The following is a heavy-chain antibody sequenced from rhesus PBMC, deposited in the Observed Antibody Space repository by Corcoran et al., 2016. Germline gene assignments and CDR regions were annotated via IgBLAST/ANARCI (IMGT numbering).Heavy chain of an antibody. CDR1: GGSFSSYW. V-gene: IGHV4-80*01. CDR3: ARYSKSYCSGIYCYLGYFEF. J-gene: IGHJ1*01. CDR2: INGNSGST. D-gene: IGHD2-27*01. Sequence: QVQLQESGPGLVKPSETRSLTCAVSGGSFSSYWWSGIRQPPGEGLEWSWAINGNSGSTNYNPSLKSRVTISKDASKNQFSLKLSSVTAADTAVYYCARYSKSYCSGIYCYLGYFEFWGQGVLVTVSS.